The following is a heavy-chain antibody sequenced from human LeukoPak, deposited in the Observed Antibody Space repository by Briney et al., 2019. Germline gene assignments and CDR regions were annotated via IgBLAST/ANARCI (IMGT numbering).Heavy chain of an antibody. CDR2: IYSGGST. D-gene: IGHD6-19*01. Sequence: GGSLRLSCAASGFTVSSNYMSWVRQAPGKGLEWVSVIYSGGSTYYADSAKGRFTISRDNSKNTLYLQMNSLRAEDTAVYYCARVGIAVAGSRRPFDYWGQGTLVTVSS. CDR1: GFTVSSNY. V-gene: IGHV3-66*01. J-gene: IGHJ4*02. CDR3: ARVGIAVAGSRRPFDY.